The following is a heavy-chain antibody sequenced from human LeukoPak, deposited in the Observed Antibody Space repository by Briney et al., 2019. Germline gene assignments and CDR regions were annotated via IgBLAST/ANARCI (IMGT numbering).Heavy chain of an antibody. CDR2: INSDGSNT. CDR3: ARSGSYSIGDY. Sequence: GGSLRLSCAASGFTFSTYWMHWARQDPGKGLVWVSRINSDGSNTIYADSVKGRFTISRDNAKNSLYLQMNSLRAEDTAVYYCARSGSYSIGDYWGQGTLVTVSS. V-gene: IGHV3-74*01. D-gene: IGHD1-26*01. J-gene: IGHJ4*02. CDR1: GFTFSTYW.